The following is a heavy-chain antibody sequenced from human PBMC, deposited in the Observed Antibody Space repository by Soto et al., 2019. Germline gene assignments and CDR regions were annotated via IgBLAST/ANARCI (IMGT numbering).Heavy chain of an antibody. D-gene: IGHD3-3*01. CDR1: GFTFSSYG. CDR2: ISYDGSNK. J-gene: IGHJ4*02. CDR3: ALLGSEYYDFWSGYSGPFDY. V-gene: IGHV3-30*03. Sequence: LRLSCAASGFTFSSYGMHWVRQAPGKGLEWVAVISYDGSNKYYADSVKGRFTISRDNSKNTLYLQMNSLRAEDTAVYYCALLGSEYYDFWSGYSGPFDYWGQGTLVTVSS.